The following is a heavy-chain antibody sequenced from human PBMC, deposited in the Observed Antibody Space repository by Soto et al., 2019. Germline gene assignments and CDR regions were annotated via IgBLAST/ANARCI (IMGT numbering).Heavy chain of an antibody. CDR1: GGSIRSGGYS. V-gene: IGHV4-39*01. D-gene: IGHD2-2*01. Sequence: SETLSLTCTVSGGSIRSGGYSWIWIRQPPGKGLEWIGSIYYNGKTYYNPSLSSRVTISVDTSRNRFSLNLSSVTAADTAVYYCGRLIHCSTTSCYFDYWGQGTLVTVSS. CDR2: IYYNGKT. J-gene: IGHJ4*02. CDR3: GRLIHCSTTSCYFDY.